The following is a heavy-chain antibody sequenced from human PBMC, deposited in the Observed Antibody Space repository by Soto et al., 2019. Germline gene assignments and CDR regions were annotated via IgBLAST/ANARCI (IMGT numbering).Heavy chain of an antibody. V-gene: IGHV1-2*06. CDR1: GYIFTGYF. Sequence: ASVKVSCKTSGYIFTGYFIHWVRQTPGQGLQWMGRITPNSGDTKYGQTFQGRVTFTRDTSTSTAYMELSGLRSDDTALYYCVRSGYGCNSLEFWRQGTLVTV. CDR2: ITPNSGDT. CDR3: VRSGYGCNSLEF. D-gene: IGHD4-17*01. J-gene: IGHJ4*03.